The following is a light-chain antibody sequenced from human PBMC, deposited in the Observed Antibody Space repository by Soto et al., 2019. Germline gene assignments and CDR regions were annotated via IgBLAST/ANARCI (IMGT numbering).Light chain of an antibody. Sequence: QSVLTQPASVSGSPGQSTPISCTGTSSDVGGYNYVSWYQHHPGKAPKLIIFDVSNRPSGVSNPFSGSKSGNTASLTISGLQPEDEADYYCSSYTTSNTRQIVFGTGTKVTVL. CDR3: SSYTTSNTRQIV. J-gene: IGLJ1*01. CDR1: SSDVGGYNY. V-gene: IGLV2-14*03. CDR2: DVS.